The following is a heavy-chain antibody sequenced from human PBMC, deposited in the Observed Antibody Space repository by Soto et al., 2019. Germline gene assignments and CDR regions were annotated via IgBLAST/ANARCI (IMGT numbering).Heavy chain of an antibody. Sequence: EMQLVESGGGLVKPGGSLRLSCAASGFTFSSYSMNWVRQAPGKGLEWVSSISSSSSYIYYADSVKGRFTISRDNAKNSLYLQMNSLRAEDTAVYYCAREVVVAATKAFDIWGQGTMVTVSS. CDR2: ISSSSSYI. J-gene: IGHJ3*02. V-gene: IGHV3-21*01. CDR1: GFTFSSYS. D-gene: IGHD2-15*01. CDR3: AREVVVAATKAFDI.